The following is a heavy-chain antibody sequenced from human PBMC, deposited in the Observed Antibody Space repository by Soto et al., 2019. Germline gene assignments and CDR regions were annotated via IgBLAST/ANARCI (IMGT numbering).Heavy chain of an antibody. J-gene: IGHJ4*02. CDR2: ISYDGNNK. CDR1: GFTFSTYG. D-gene: IGHD1-1*01. CDR3: AKFVYNWNDGFLDY. V-gene: IGHV3-30*18. Sequence: QVQLVESGGGVVQPGRSLRLSCAASGFTFSTYGMHWVRQGPGMGLEWVAVISYDGNNKYYADSVKGRFTISRDKSKNTLYLQMSSPRAEDTAVYYFAKFVYNWNDGFLDYLGQGTQDTVSA.